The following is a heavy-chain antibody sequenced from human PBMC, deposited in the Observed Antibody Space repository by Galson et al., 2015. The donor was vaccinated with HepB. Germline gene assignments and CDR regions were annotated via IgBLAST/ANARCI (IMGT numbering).Heavy chain of an antibody. V-gene: IGHV1-2*04. CDR2: INPNSGGT. Sequence: SVKVSCKASGYTFTGYYMHWVRQAPGQGLEWMGWINPNSGGTNYAQKFQGWVTMTRDTSISTAYMELSRLRSDDTAVYYCARVFSAVGGGMDVWGQGTTVTVSS. J-gene: IGHJ6*02. CDR1: GYTFTGYY. CDR3: ARVFSAVGGGMDV. D-gene: IGHD2-15*01.